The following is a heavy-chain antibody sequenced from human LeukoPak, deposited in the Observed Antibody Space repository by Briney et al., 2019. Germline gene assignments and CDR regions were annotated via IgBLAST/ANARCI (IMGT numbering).Heavy chain of an antibody. CDR1: GFTFNNYG. J-gene: IGHJ4*02. V-gene: IGHV3-30*02. CDR3: AKAGFGGSLDS. CDR2: IRYDGGDK. Sequence: GGSLRLSCVVSGFTFNNYGMHWVRQTPGKGLEWVAFIRYDGGDKYYVDSVKVRFTISRDNSKNTLYLQMDSLRTEDTAVYSCAKAGFGGSLDSWGQGALVTVSS. D-gene: IGHD3-16*01.